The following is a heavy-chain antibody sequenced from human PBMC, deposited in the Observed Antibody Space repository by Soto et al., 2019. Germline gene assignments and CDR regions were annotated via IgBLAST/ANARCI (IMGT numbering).Heavy chain of an antibody. V-gene: IGHV5-51*01. CDR1: GYSFTRYW. J-gene: IGHJ6*02. CDR3: ARHSYCSSTSCFYGVDV. Sequence: PGECLKSSCKGSGYSFTRYWIGWVRQLPGTGLEWMGIIYPGDSDTRYSPSFQGQVTISADKSISTAYLQWSSLKASDTAMYYCARHSYCSSTSCFYGVDVWGQGTTVTVSS. D-gene: IGHD2-2*01. CDR2: IYPGDSDT.